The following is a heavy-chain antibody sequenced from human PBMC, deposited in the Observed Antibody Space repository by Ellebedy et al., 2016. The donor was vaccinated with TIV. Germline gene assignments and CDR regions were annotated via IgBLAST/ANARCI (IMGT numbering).Heavy chain of an antibody. CDR1: GYSFTTHG. J-gene: IGHJ5*02. CDR2: IRGYNGNT. V-gene: IGHV1-18*04. D-gene: IGHD5-18*01. Sequence: AASVKVSCKTSGYSFTTHGISWVRQAPGQGLEWVGWIRGYNGNTRYAQKLEGRVSMKIDTPTTTAYMELRSLRSDDPAVYYCTRQMTAIGGGFDPWGQGTLVTVSS. CDR3: TRQMTAIGGGFDP.